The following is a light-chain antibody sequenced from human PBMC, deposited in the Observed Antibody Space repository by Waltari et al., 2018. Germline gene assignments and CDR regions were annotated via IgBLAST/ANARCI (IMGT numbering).Light chain of an antibody. CDR3: QQYGSSPWT. CDR1: QSVSNSY. V-gene: IGKV3-20*01. Sequence: EIVLTQSPGTLSFSPGERATLPCRASQSVSNSYLAWYQQKPGQAPRLLIYGASSRATGIPDRFSGSGSGTDFTLTISRLEPEDFAVYYCQQYGSSPWTFGQGTKVEIK. CDR2: GAS. J-gene: IGKJ1*01.